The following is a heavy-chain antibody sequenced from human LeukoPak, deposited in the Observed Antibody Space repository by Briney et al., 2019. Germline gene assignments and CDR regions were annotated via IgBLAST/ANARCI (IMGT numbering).Heavy chain of an antibody. CDR1: GFTFSSYW. CDR3: AKDRPYSGSYFDY. D-gene: IGHD1-26*01. Sequence: PGGSLRLSCAASGFTFSSYWMHWVRHAPGKGLVWVSRINTDGSSTRYADSVKGRFTISRDNAKNSLYLQMNSLRAEDTAVYYCAKDRPYSGSYFDYWGQGTLVTVSS. V-gene: IGHV3-74*01. J-gene: IGHJ4*02. CDR2: INTDGSST.